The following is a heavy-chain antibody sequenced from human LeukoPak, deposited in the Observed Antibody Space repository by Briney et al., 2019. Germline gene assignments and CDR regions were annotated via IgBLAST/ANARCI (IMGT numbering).Heavy chain of an antibody. CDR2: IWYDGGNK. D-gene: IGHD3-10*01. J-gene: IGHJ6*02. Sequence: TGGSLRLSCAASGFTFSSYGMHWVRQAPGKGLEWVAVIWYDGGNKYYADSVKGRFAISRDNSKNTLYLQMNSLRAEDTAVYYCARGPTMVRSHYGMDVWGQGTTVTVSS. V-gene: IGHV3-33*01. CDR1: GFTFSSYG. CDR3: ARGPTMVRSHYGMDV.